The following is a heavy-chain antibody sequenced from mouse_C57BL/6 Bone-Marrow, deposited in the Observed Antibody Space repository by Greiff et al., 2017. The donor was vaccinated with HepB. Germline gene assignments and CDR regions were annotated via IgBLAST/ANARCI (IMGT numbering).Heavy chain of an antibody. CDR1: GYTFTSYG. CDR3: ARMRCGSSNWYFDV. Sequence: VQLQQSGAELARPGASVKLSCKASGYTFTSYGISWVKQRTGQGLEWIGEIYPRSGNTYYNEKFKGKATLTADKSYSTAYMELRSLTSEDSAVSFCARMRCGSSNWYFDVWGTGTTVTVSS. V-gene: IGHV1-81*01. J-gene: IGHJ1*03. CDR2: IYPRSGNT. D-gene: IGHD1-1*01.